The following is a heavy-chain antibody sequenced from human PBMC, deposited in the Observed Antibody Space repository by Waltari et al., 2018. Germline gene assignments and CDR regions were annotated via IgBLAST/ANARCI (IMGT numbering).Heavy chain of an antibody. V-gene: IGHV3-74*01. CDR1: GVTLSNYW. D-gene: IGHD6-25*01. Sequence: EVQVVDSGGGLVQPGGSLRLSCAASGVTLSNYWIHWVRQAPGKGLVWVSIMSADGSVRRYADSVKGRFTISRDNVKNMLYLQMDSLRAEDTAVYYCARDGGRNLDYWGQGTLVVVSS. J-gene: IGHJ4*02. CDR3: ARDGGRNLDY. CDR2: MSADGSVR.